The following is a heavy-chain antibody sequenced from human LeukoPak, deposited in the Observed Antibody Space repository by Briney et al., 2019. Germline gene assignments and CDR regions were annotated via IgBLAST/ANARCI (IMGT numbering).Heavy chain of an antibody. D-gene: IGHD6-13*01. V-gene: IGHV3-66*01. CDR2: IYGGSRT. Sequence: GGSLRLSCAASGFTVSSNYMSWVRQAPGKGLEWVSVIYGGSRTLYSDSVKGRFTISRDISKNTVYLQMSNLRAEDMAVYYCARDRVSSWYYFDYWGQGTLVTVSS. CDR3: ARDRVSSWYYFDY. CDR1: GFTVSSNY. J-gene: IGHJ4*02.